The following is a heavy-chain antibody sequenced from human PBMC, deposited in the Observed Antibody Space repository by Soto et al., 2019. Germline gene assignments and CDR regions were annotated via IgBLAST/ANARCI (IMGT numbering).Heavy chain of an antibody. CDR2: INHSGST. J-gene: IGHJ5*02. V-gene: IGHV4-34*01. D-gene: IGHD5-12*01. CDR3: ARGTRGYTSRWFDP. CDR1: GGSFSGYY. Sequence: PSETLSLTCAVYGGSFSGYYWSWIRQPPGKGLEWIGEINHSGSTNYNPSPKSRVTISVDTSKNQFSLKLSSVTAADTAVYYCARGTRGYTSRWFDPWGQGTLVTVSS.